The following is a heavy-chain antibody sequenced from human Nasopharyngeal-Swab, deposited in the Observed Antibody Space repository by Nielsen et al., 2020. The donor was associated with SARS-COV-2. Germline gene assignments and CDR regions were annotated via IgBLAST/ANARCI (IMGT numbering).Heavy chain of an antibody. Sequence: GGSLRLSCSASGFIFKNYAMNWVRQAPGRGLEWVSAISGADDSTQYADSVKGRFTISRDNSKNTLDLQMNSLRAEDTAMYYCAKDRDSGDDSGEYYHYYGMDVWGQGTSVTVS. CDR2: ISGADDST. V-gene: IGHV3-23*01. D-gene: IGHD5-12*01. J-gene: IGHJ6*02. CDR1: GFIFKNYA. CDR3: AKDRDSGDDSGEYYHYYGMDV.